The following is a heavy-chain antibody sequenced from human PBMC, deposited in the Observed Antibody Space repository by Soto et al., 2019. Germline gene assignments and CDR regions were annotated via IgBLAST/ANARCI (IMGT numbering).Heavy chain of an antibody. CDR1: GGTISSYY. Sequence: SETLSLTYTVSGGTISSYYWRWIRQPPGKGLEWIGYIYYSGSTNYNPSLKSRVTISVDTSKNQFSLKLSSVTAADTAVYYCARGSPDFWSGYGYYYYGMDVWGQGTTVTVSS. CDR3: ARGSPDFWSGYGYYYYGMDV. J-gene: IGHJ6*02. D-gene: IGHD3-3*01. CDR2: IYYSGST. V-gene: IGHV4-59*01.